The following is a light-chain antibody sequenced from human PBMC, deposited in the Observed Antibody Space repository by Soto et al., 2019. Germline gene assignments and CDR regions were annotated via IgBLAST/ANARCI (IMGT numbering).Light chain of an antibody. J-gene: IGLJ1*01. CDR1: SSDVGGYDY. CDR3: SSHTSGSTRV. CDR2: EVT. V-gene: IGLV2-14*01. Sequence: SVLTQPASVSGSPGQPIAISCTGTSSDVGGYDYVSWYQQQPDKAPKLMIYEVTKRPSGVSNRFSGSKSGNTASLTISGLQAEDEADYYCSSHTSGSTRVFGTGTKVTVL.